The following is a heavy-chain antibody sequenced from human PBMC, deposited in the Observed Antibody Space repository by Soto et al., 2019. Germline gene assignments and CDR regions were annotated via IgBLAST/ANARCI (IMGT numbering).Heavy chain of an antibody. CDR1: GYTFASYD. D-gene: IGHD6-13*01. Sequence: QVQLVQSGAEVKKPGASVKVSCKASGYTFASYDINWVRQATGQGLEWMGWMNPNSGNTGYAQKFQGRVTMTRNTSISTAYMELSTLRSEDTAVYYCAREFEQQLVLGWFDPWGQGTLVTVSS. CDR2: MNPNSGNT. CDR3: AREFEQQLVLGWFDP. V-gene: IGHV1-8*01. J-gene: IGHJ5*02.